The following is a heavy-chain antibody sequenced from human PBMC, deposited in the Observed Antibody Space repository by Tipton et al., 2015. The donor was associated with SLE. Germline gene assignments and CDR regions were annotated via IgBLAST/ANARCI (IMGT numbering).Heavy chain of an antibody. CDR1: GGTFSSYA. CDR2: IIPIFGTA. Sequence: QSGAEVKKPGSSVKVSCKASGGTFSSYAISWVRQAPGQGLEWMGGIIPIFGTANYAQKFQGRVTITTYESTSTAYMELSSLRSEDTAVYYCALGYTSSGAFDIWGQGTLVTVSS. CDR3: ALGYTSSGAFDI. D-gene: IGHD6-13*01. J-gene: IGHJ3*02. V-gene: IGHV1-69*05.